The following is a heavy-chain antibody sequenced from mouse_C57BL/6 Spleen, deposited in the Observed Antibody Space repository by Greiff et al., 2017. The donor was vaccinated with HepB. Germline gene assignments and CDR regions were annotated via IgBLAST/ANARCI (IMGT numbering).Heavy chain of an antibody. V-gene: IGHV3-6*01. CDR2: ISYDGSN. J-gene: IGHJ1*03. D-gene: IGHD2-1*01. CDR3: ARDGGNYGYFDV. Sequence: EVKLVESGPGLVKPSQSLSLTCSVTGYSITSGYYWNWIRQFPGNKLEWMGYISYDGSNNYNPSLKNRISITRDTSKNQFFLKLNSVTTEDTATYYCARDGGNYGYFDVWGTGTTVTVSS. CDR1: GYSITSGYY.